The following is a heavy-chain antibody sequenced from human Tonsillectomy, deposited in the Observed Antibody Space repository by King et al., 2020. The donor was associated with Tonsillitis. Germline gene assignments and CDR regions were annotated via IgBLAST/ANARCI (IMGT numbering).Heavy chain of an antibody. J-gene: IGHJ4*01. V-gene: IGHV3-30*04. Sequence: QLVQSGGGVVQPGGSLRISCAASGFTFRSYAMHWVRQAPGTGLEWVAVISYHGSNKYYTDSVKGRFTNSRDNAENTQYLQMNSLRPEDTAVYYCVQQYYYGSGSEVGNSYFDYWGHGTRVTVSS. D-gene: IGHD3-10*01. CDR3: VQQYYYGSGSEVGNSYFDY. CDR1: GFTFRSYA. CDR2: ISYHGSNK.